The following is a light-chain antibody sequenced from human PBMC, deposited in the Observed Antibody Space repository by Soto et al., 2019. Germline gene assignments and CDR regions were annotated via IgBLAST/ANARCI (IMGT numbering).Light chain of an antibody. Sequence: QSALTQPASVSGSPGQSITISCTGTSGDVGSYNLVSWYQQHPGKAPKLMIYEVSKRPSGVSNRFSGSKSGNTASLTISGLQAEDEADYYCCSYAGSTFDVFGTGTKLTVL. V-gene: IGLV2-23*02. CDR2: EVS. CDR3: CSYAGSTFDV. CDR1: SGDVGSYNL. J-gene: IGLJ1*01.